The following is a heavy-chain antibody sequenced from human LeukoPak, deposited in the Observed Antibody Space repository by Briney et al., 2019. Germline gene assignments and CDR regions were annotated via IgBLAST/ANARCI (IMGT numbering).Heavy chain of an antibody. CDR1: GGSISSSSYY. CDR3: ARGRGGEMAGEDFDY. D-gene: IGHD5-24*01. CDR2: IYTSGST. Sequence: SETLSLTCTVSGGSISSSSYYWSWIRQPAGKELEWIGRIYTSGSTNYNPSLNSRVTISIDTSKNQFSLSLSSVTAADTAVYYCARGRGGEMAGEDFDYWGQGTLVTVSS. J-gene: IGHJ4*02. V-gene: IGHV4-61*02.